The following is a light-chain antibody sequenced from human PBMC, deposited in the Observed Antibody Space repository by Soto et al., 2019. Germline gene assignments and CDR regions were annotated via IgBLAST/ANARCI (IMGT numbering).Light chain of an antibody. V-gene: IGLV2-23*01. CDR3: CSYAGSSSV. CDR1: SSDVGSYNL. CDR2: EGS. Sequence: QSVLTQPASVSGSPGQSITISCTGTSSDVGSYNLVSWYQQHPGKAPKLMIYEGSKRPSGVSNRFSGSKSGNTASLSISGPQAEDEADYYCCSYAGSSSVFGGGTTLTVL. J-gene: IGLJ2*01.